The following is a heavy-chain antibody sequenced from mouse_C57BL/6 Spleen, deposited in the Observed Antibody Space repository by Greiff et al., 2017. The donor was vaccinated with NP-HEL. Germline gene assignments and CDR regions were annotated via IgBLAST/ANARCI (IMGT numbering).Heavy chain of an antibody. CDR1: GYTFTDYY. J-gene: IGHJ2*01. Sequence: QVQLQQSGAELVRPGASVKLSCKASGYTFTDYYINWVKQRPGQGLEWIARIYPGSGNTYYNEKFKGKATLTAEKSSSTAYMQLSSLTSEDSAVYFCARFTGYWGQGTTLTVSS. CDR2: IYPGSGNT. CDR3: ARFTGY. V-gene: IGHV1-76*01. D-gene: IGHD4-1*01.